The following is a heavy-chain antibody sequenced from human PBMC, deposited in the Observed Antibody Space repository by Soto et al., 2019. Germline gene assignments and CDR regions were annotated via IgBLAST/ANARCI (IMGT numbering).Heavy chain of an antibody. CDR1: GGSISSGGYY. D-gene: IGHD4-17*01. V-gene: IGHV4-31*03. Sequence: SETLSLTCTVSGGSISSGGYYWSWIRQHPGKGLEWIGYIYYSGSTYYNPSLKSRVTISVDTSKNQFSLKLSSVTAADTAVYYCAGEYYGGNRDYYYYYGMDVWGQGTTVTVSS. J-gene: IGHJ6*02. CDR3: AGEYYGGNRDYYYYYGMDV. CDR2: IYYSGST.